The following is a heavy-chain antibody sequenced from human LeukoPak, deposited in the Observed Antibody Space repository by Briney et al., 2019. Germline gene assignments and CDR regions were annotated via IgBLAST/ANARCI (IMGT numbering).Heavy chain of an antibody. D-gene: IGHD2-21*01. Sequence: GGSLRLSCAASGFTFSSYWMSWVRQAPGKGLEWVATIKQDGSEKYYVDSVKGRFTISRDNTKNSLYLQMNSLRAEDTAVYYCARIKVNSAYFDYWGQGTLVTVSS. CDR3: ARIKVNSAYFDY. CDR1: GFTFSSYW. CDR2: IKQDGSEK. J-gene: IGHJ4*02. V-gene: IGHV3-7*04.